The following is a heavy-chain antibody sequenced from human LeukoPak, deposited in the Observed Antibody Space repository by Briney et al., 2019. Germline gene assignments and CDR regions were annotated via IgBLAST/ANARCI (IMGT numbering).Heavy chain of an antibody. D-gene: IGHD6-13*01. J-gene: IGHJ4*02. V-gene: IGHV3-20*04. Sequence: GGSLRLPCAASGFTFDDYGMSWVRQAPGKGLEWVSGINWNGGSTGYADSVKGRFTISRDNAKNSLYLQMNSLRAEDTALYYCARDVSSSWYGGFDYWGQGTLVTVSS. CDR2: INWNGGST. CDR3: ARDVSSSWYGGFDY. CDR1: GFTFDDYG.